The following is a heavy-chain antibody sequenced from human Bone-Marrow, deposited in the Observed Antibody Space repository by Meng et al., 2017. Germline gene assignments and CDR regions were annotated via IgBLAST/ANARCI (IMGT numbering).Heavy chain of an antibody. V-gene: IGHV3-23*01. CDR1: GFTFSSNT. CDR2: IGSGGDP. D-gene: IGHD3-10*01. CDR3: AKRALRGEHYFDY. J-gene: IGHJ4*02. Sequence: LESGGGLVQPGGSLRPPCVASGFTFSSNTMTWVGQAPGKGLEWVSVIGSGGDPYYADSVRGRFIISRDNSKNTLYLQMNSLRAEDTAVYYCAKRALRGEHYFDYWGQGTLVTVSS.